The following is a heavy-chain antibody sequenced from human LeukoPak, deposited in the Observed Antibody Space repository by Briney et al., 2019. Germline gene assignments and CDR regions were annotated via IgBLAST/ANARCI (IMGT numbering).Heavy chain of an antibody. J-gene: IGHJ4*02. V-gene: IGHV3-23*01. CDR1: GFTFSSYA. D-gene: IGHD3-10*01. Sequence: GRSLRLSCAASGFTFSSYAMSWVRQAPGKGLEWVSAISGSGGSTYYADSVKGRFTISRDNSKNTLYLQMNSLRAEDTAVYYCANPSITMVRGTLDFDYWGQGTMVTVSS. CDR2: ISGSGGST. CDR3: ANPSITMVRGTLDFDY.